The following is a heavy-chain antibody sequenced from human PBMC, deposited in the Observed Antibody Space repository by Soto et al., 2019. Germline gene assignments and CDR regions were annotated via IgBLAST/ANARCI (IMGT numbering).Heavy chain of an antibody. CDR3: ARKVATFNFDH. J-gene: IGHJ4*02. Sequence: QVQLVQSGAEVKKPGASVKVSCKASGYIFTGYYMHWVRQAPGQGLEWMGWINPDSGGTNCDQKFQGRVTMTRDTSIRTAYMELSSLRSDDTAVYYFARKVATFNFDHWGQGTLVTVSS. CDR2: INPDSGGT. CDR1: GYIFTGYY. D-gene: IGHD5-12*01. V-gene: IGHV1-2*02.